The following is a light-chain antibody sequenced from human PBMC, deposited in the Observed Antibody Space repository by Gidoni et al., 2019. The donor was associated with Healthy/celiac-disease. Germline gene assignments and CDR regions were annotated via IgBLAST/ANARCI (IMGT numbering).Light chain of an antibody. CDR2: EVS. V-gene: IGLV2-8*01. CDR1: SSDVGGYNY. Sequence: QSALTQPPSASGSPGQSVTISCTVTSSDVGGYNYVSWYQQHPGKAPKLMIYEVSKRPSGVPDRFSGSKSGNMAALTVSGLQAEDEADYYCSSYAGSNNVVFGGGTKLTVL. J-gene: IGLJ2*01. CDR3: SSYAGSNNVV.